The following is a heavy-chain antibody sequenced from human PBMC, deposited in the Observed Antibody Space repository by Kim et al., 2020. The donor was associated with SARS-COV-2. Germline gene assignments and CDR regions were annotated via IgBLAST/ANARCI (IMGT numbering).Heavy chain of an antibody. D-gene: IGHD3-3*01. CDR1: GFTFSSYS. J-gene: IGHJ4*02. Sequence: GGSLRLSCAASGFTFSSYSMNWVRQAPGKGLEWVSSISSSSSYIYYADSVKGRFTISRDNAKNSLYLQMNSLRAEDTAVYYCARDLSDLWSPGFDYCRQGTLVTDSS. CDR2: ISSSSSYI. V-gene: IGHV3-21*01. CDR3: ARDLSDLWSPGFDY.